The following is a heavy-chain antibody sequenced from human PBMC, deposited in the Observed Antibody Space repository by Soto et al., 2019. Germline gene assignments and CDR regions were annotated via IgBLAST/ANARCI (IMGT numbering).Heavy chain of an antibody. J-gene: IGHJ5*02. Sequence: LSLTCTVSGGSISSYYWSWIRQPPGKGLEWIGYIYYSGSTNYNPSLKSRVTISVDTSKNQFSLKLSSVTAADTAVYYRARQLGIGFAFVWFDPWGQGTLVTVSS. D-gene: IGHD6-6*01. V-gene: IGHV4-59*01. CDR3: ARQLGIGFAFVWFDP. CDR1: GGSISSYY. CDR2: IYYSGST.